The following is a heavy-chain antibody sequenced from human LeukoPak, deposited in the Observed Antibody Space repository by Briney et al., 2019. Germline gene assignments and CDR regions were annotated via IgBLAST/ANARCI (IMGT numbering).Heavy chain of an antibody. V-gene: IGHV3-30*04. CDR3: ARDPGTGAFDY. CDR2: ISYDGTIQ. J-gene: IGHJ4*02. D-gene: IGHD7-27*01. Sequence: GGSLRLSCAAAGFTFSSYPMHWVRQAPGKGLEWVAVISYDGTIQRYADSVKGRFTISRDDSRNTLYLQMNSLRVEDTAVYYCARDPGTGAFDYWGQGTLVTVSS. CDR1: GFTFSSYP.